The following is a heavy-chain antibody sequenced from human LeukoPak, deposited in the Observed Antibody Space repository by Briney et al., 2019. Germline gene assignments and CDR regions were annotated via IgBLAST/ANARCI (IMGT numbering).Heavy chain of an antibody. CDR3: AKDSRIAVAGGAADFDY. J-gene: IGHJ4*02. V-gene: IGHV3-30*02. CDR1: GFTFSSYD. CDR2: IRYDGSHK. Sequence: PGGSLRLSCAASGFTFSSYDMHWVRQAPGKGLEWVAFIRYDGSHKYYADSVKGRFTISRDNSKNTLYLQMNSLRAEDTAVYYCAKDSRIAVAGGAADFDYWGQGTLVTVSS. D-gene: IGHD6-19*01.